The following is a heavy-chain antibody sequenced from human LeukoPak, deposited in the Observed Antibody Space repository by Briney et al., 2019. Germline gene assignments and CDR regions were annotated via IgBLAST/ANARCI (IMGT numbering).Heavy chain of an antibody. CDR1: GGSFRGYY. Sequence: PSETLSLTCAVNGGSFRGYYWTWIRQPPGKGLEWIGEINHSGGTNYDPSLKSRVTISADTSKNQFSLKLSSVTAADTAVYYCARGIVLMVYASFDYWGQGTLVTVSS. J-gene: IGHJ4*02. D-gene: IGHD2-8*01. CDR2: INHSGGT. V-gene: IGHV4-34*01. CDR3: ARGIVLMVYASFDY.